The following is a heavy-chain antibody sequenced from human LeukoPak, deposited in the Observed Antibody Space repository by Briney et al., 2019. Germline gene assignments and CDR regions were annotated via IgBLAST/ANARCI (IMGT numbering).Heavy chain of an antibody. J-gene: IGHJ4*02. V-gene: IGHV1-18*01. CDR1: GYTFTSYG. D-gene: IGHD2-15*01. CDR2: ISAYNGNT. CDR3: ATQARYCSGGSCYGY. Sequence: GASVKVSCKASGYTFTSYGISWVRQAPGQGLEWMGWISAYNGNTNYAQKLQGRVTMTTDTSTSTAYMELRSLRSDDTAVYYCATQARYCSGGSCYGYWGQGTLVTVSS.